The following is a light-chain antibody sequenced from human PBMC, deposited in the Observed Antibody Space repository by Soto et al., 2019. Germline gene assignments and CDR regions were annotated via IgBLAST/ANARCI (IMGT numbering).Light chain of an antibody. CDR3: QQYGSSGT. CDR1: QSVSNNY. J-gene: IGKJ1*01. Sequence: EILLTRPPGTLSLSPGATATLSCRASQSVSNNYLAWYQQKPGQAPRLLIYGASNRATGIPDRFSGSGSGTDFTLTISRLEPEDFAVYYCQQYGSSGTFGQGTKVDIK. V-gene: IGKV3-20*01. CDR2: GAS.